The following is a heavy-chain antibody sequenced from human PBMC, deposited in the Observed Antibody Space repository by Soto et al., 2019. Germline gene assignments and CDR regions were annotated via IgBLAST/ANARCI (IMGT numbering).Heavy chain of an antibody. J-gene: IGHJ5*02. Sequence: PGESLKISCRGSGYSFTDYWIGWVRHMPGKGLEWMGIIYPGDSDTRYSPSFQGQVTISADNSISTAYLQWSSLRASDTAVYYCAKDYGKSGYDYFDPWGQGTLVTVSS. V-gene: IGHV5-51*01. CDR3: AKDYGKSGYDYFDP. CDR2: IYPGDSDT. D-gene: IGHD3-22*01. CDR1: GYSFTDYW.